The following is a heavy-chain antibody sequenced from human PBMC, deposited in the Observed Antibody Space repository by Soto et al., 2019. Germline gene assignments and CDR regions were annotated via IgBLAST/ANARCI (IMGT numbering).Heavy chain of an antibody. CDR1: GGSTSGYH. D-gene: IGHD6-6*01. CDR3: ARRPDGFDI. V-gene: IGHV4-34*01. CDR2: INHSGHT. Sequence: QVQLQQWGAGLLKPSETLSLTCAVSGGSTSGYHWSWIRQPPGKGLEWIGQINHSGHTDYNPSLQSRVTISLDTSQNHFSLKVTSVTAADTSVYYCARRPDGFDIWGQGTMVTVSS. J-gene: IGHJ3*02.